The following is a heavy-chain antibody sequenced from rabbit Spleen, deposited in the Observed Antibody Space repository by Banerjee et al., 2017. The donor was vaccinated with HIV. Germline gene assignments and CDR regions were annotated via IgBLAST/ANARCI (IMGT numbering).Heavy chain of an antibody. J-gene: IGHJ3*01. CDR2: IDGGGSGSD. CDR3: ARDNNDDGDGSGSLDL. V-gene: IGHV1S40*01. CDR1: GFPFSRSLY. D-gene: IGHD1-1*01. Sequence: VESGGDLVKPGASLTLTCKASGFPFSRSLYMCWVRQAPGKGLEWIGCIDGGGSGSDYYASWAKGRFIISKTSSTTVTLQMTSLTVADTATYFCARDNNDDGDGSGSLDLWGPGTLVTVS.